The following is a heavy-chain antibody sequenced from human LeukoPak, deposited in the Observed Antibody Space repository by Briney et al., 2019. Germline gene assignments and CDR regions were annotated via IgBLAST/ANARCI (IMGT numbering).Heavy chain of an antibody. Sequence: GGSLRLSCAASGFTFSSYTMNWVRQAPGKGLEWVSYISSSGSIIYYADSVKGRFTISRDNARNSLYLQMNSLRAGDTAIYYCANYCSASTCYGVEGYWGQGTLVTVSS. D-gene: IGHD2-2*01. CDR2: ISSSGSII. J-gene: IGHJ4*02. CDR3: ANYCSASTCYGVEGY. V-gene: IGHV3-48*04. CDR1: GFTFSSYT.